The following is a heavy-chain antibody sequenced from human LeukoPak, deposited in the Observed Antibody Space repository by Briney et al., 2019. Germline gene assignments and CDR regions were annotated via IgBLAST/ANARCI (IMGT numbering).Heavy chain of an antibody. Sequence: PSETLSLTCTVSGGSISSYYWSWIRQPPGKGLEWIGEINHSGSTNYNPSLKSRVTISVDTSKNQFSLKLSSVTAADTAVYHCARGRRWLQFGATFDYWGQGTLVTVSS. CDR3: ARGRRWLQFGATFDY. CDR2: INHSGST. V-gene: IGHV4-34*01. J-gene: IGHJ4*02. CDR1: GGSISSYY. D-gene: IGHD5-24*01.